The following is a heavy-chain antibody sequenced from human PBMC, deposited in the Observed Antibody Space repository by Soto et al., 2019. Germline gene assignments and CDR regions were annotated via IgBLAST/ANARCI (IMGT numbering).Heavy chain of an antibody. D-gene: IGHD1-7*01. CDR3: ARGHNWHYDGWFDP. J-gene: IGHJ5*02. V-gene: IGHV4-31*03. CDR1: GGSISSGGYY. Sequence: LSLTCTVSGGSISSGGYYWSWIRQHPGKGLEWIGYIYYSGSTYYNPSLKSRVTISVDTSKNQFSLKLSSVTAADTAVYYCARGHNWHYDGWFDPWGQGTLVTVSS. CDR2: IYYSGST.